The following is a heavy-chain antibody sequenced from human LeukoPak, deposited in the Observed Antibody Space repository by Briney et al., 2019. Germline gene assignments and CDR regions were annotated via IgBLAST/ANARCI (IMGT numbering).Heavy chain of an antibody. CDR1: GGSISNYY. V-gene: IGHV4-59*01. J-gene: IGHJ4*02. CDR3: ARGKGKDGYNWLFDY. D-gene: IGHD5-24*01. Sequence: SETLSLTCTVSGGSISNYYWNWIRQPPGKGLEWIGYIYYSGTTNYNPSLKSRVSMSVDTSKNQFSLKLSSVTAADTAMYYCARGKGKDGYNWLFDYWGQGILVTVSS. CDR2: IYYSGTT.